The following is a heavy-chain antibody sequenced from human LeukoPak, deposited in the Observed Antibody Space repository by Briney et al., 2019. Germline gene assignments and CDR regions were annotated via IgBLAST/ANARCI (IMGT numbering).Heavy chain of an antibody. J-gene: IGHJ4*02. CDR1: GFTVSSNY. Sequence: QPGGSLRLSCAASGFTVSSNYMSWVRQAPGKGLEWVSAISGSGGSTYYADSVKGRFTISRDNSKNTLYLQMNSLRAEDTAVYYCARMSGSSGRGYWGQGTLVTVSS. CDR3: ARMSGSSGRGY. CDR2: ISGSGGST. D-gene: IGHD1-26*01. V-gene: IGHV3-23*01.